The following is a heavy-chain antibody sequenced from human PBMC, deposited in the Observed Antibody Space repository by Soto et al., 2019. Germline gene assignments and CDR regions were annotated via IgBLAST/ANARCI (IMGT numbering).Heavy chain of an antibody. CDR2: VYQSGDT. Sequence: QVQLQESGPGLVKPSETLSLTCTVSGGSMSDYYWTWIRQPPGKGLEWIGYVYQSGDTNYNPSLKSRVPMSMDASENQFSLTLTSVTAADTALYYCARVKNWAEFDYWGQGALVTVSP. CDR1: GGSMSDYY. CDR3: ARVKNWAEFDY. V-gene: IGHV4-59*01. D-gene: IGHD7-27*01. J-gene: IGHJ4*02.